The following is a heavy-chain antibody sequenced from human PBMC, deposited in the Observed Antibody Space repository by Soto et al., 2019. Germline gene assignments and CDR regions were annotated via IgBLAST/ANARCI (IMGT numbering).Heavy chain of an antibody. CDR3: ARYEVYYYDSSGYYDFDY. J-gene: IGHJ4*02. D-gene: IGHD3-22*01. CDR1: GYTFTSYG. Sequence: ASVKVSCKASGYTFTSYGISWVRQAPGQGLEWMGWISAYNVNTDYAQKLQGRVTMTTDTSTSTAYMELRSLRSDDTAVYYCARYEVYYYDSSGYYDFDYWGQGTLVTVSS. V-gene: IGHV1-18*01. CDR2: ISAYNVNT.